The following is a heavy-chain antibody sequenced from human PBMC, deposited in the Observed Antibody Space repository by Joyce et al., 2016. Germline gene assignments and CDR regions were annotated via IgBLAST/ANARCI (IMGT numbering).Heavy chain of an antibody. J-gene: IGHJ4*02. CDR3: AKSSGSGSTYYFDF. V-gene: IGHV3-23*01. CDR2: ISATGGST. Sequence: EVQLLESGGGLVQPGGSPRLSCAASGFTFSSYAMNWVRQTPGKGLEWVSDISATGGSTYYADSVKGRFTISRDSSKNTLYLQMNSLRAEDTAVYYCAKSSGSGSTYYFDFWGQGTLVTVSS. D-gene: IGHD3-10*01. CDR1: GFTFSSYA.